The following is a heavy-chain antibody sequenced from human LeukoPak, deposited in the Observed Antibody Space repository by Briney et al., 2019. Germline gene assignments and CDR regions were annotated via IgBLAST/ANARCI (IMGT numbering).Heavy chain of an antibody. CDR2: MNPNSGNT. CDR1: GYTFTSYD. V-gene: IGHV1-8*01. J-gene: IGHJ5*02. D-gene: IGHD3-10*01. CDR3: ARGRMVRGVTWWFDP. Sequence: ASVKVSCKAFGYTFTSYDINWVRQATGQGLEWMGWMNPNSGNTGYAQKFQGRVTMTRNTSISTAYMELSSLRSEDAAVYYCARGRMVRGVTWWFDPWGQGTLVTVSS.